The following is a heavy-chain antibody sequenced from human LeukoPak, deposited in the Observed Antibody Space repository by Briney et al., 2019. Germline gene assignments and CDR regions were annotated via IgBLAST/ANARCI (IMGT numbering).Heavy chain of an antibody. CDR3: ARVKGLGDWFDP. J-gene: IGHJ5*02. V-gene: IGHV4-59*01. CDR2: IYYSGST. Sequence: PSETLSLTCTVSGGSISSYYWSWIRQPPGKGLEWIGYIYYSGSTNYNPSLKSRVTISVDTSKNQFSLKLSSVTAADTAVYYCARVKGLGDWFDPWGQGTLVTVSS. CDR1: GGSISSYY.